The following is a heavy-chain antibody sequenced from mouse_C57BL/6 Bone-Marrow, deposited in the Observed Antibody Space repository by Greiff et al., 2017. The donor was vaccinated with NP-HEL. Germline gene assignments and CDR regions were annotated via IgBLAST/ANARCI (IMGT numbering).Heavy chain of an antibody. CDR3: ARSGVATSDY. CDR2: IDPSDSYT. D-gene: IGHD1-1*01. Sequence: VQLQQPGAELVKPGASVKLSCKASGYTFTSYWMQWVKQRPGQGLEWIGEIDPSDSYTNYNQKFKGKATLTVDTSSSTAYMQLSSLTSEDSAVYYCARSGVATSDYWGRGTTLTVSA. V-gene: IGHV1-50*01. J-gene: IGHJ2*01. CDR1: GYTFTSYW.